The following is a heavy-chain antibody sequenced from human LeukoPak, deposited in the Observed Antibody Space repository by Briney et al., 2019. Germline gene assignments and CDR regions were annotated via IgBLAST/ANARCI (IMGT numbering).Heavy chain of an antibody. CDR1: GFTFSDYY. CDR2: ISSSGSTI. Sequence: SGGSLRLSCAASGFTFSDYYMSWIRQAPGKGLEWVSYISSSGSTIYYADSVKGRFTISRDNAKNSLYLQMNSLRAEDTAVYYCARDSRDGYFYDYWGQGTLVTVSS. J-gene: IGHJ4*02. CDR3: ARDSRDGYFYDY. D-gene: IGHD5-24*01. V-gene: IGHV3-11*01.